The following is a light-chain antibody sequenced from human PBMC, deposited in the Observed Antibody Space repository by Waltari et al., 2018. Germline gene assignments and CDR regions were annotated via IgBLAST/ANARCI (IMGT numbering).Light chain of an antibody. Sequence: EVVLTQSPGTLSLSAGERATLSCRASQRISSTSLAWYPHKPGQAPTLHVSGTSRRATGVPDRFSGSGSATDFHLTISRLVPEGFAVYYCQQYVNSPWTFGQGTKVEVK. CDR1: QRISSTS. J-gene: IGKJ1*01. CDR2: GTS. V-gene: IGKV3-20*01. CDR3: QQYVNSPWT.